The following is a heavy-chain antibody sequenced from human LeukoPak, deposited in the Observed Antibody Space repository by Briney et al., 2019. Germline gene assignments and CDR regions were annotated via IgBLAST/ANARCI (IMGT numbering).Heavy chain of an antibody. CDR3: ARIIYNNWNYGGTFDY. J-gene: IGHJ4*02. D-gene: IGHD1-7*01. CDR2: INPNSGGT. Sequence: ASVKVSCKASGYTFTGYYMHWMRQAPGQGLEWMGWINPNSGGTNYAQKFQGRVTMTRDTSISTAYMELSRLRSDDTAMYYCARIIYNNWNYGGTFDYWGQGTLVTVSS. CDR1: GYTFTGYY. V-gene: IGHV1-2*02.